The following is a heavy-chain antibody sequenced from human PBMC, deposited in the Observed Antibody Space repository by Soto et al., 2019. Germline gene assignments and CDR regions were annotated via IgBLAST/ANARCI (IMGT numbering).Heavy chain of an antibody. CDR1: GFTFRNYD. Sequence: EVQLVESGGGLVQPGGSLRLSCEASGFTFRNYDMHWVRQGTGKGLEWVSGISAAGDPDYADSVVGRFTISRENAQNSFFLQMNSLRVGDTAGDYCARTDGDWYGLDVGGEGTTVIVCS. V-gene: IGHV3-13*05. D-gene: IGHD3-9*01. CDR2: ISAAGDP. J-gene: IGHJ6*04. CDR3: ARTDGDWYGLDV.